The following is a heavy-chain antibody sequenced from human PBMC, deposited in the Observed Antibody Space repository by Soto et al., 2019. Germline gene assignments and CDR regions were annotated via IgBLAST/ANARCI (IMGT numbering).Heavy chain of an antibody. CDR2: INDRGSI. D-gene: IGHD3-9*01. CDR3: ARESHDILTGPPWVWYFDL. Sequence: QGQLQQWGAGPLRPLETLSLTCGVSGGSFSGYYWAWIRQSPGKGLEWIGEINDRGSINYNPSLKSRVSISVDTSKNHYSLHLRSVTAADTAVYYCARESHDILTGPPWVWYFDLWGRGTLVTVSS. CDR1: GGSFSGYY. V-gene: IGHV4-34*01. J-gene: IGHJ2*01.